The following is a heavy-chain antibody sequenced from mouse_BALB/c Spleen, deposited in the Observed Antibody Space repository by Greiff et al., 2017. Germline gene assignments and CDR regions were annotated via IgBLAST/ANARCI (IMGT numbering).Heavy chain of an antibody. Sequence: EVKLVESGGGLVKPGGSLKLSCAASGFTFSDYYMYWVRQTPEKRLEWVATISDGGSYTYYPDSVKGRFTISRDNAKNNLYLQMSSLKSEDTAMYYCARATEDAMDYWGQGTSVTVSS. CDR2: ISDGGSYT. CDR3: ARATEDAMDY. V-gene: IGHV5-4*02. CDR1: GFTFSDYY. D-gene: IGHD1-1*01. J-gene: IGHJ4*01.